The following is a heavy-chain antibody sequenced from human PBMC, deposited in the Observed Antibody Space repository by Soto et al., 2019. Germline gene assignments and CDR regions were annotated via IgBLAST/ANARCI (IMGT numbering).Heavy chain of an antibody. J-gene: IGHJ6*02. CDR2: ISYDGTAK. CDR1: GFDFSDHG. V-gene: IGHV3-33*03. D-gene: IGHD3-3*01. CDR3: AKDEGRFLRNYFNYGIDV. Sequence: GGSLRLSCAASGFDFSDHGMHWVRQAPGEGLEWVTVISYDGTAKYYKESVKGRFTTSRDNSKKTLYLQIDSLRVEDTAVYYCAKDEGRFLRNYFNYGIDVWGLGTTVTGLL.